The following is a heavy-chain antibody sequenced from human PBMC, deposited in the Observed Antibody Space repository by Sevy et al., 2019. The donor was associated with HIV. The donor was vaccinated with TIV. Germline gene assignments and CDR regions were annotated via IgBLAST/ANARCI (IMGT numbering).Heavy chain of an antibody. CDR2: FDPEDGER. CDR1: GYSLTGLS. V-gene: IGHV1-24*01. J-gene: IGHJ4*02. Sequence: ASVKVSCKVSGYSLTGLSMHWERQAPGIGLEWMGSFDPEDGERIYAQKLEGRVTMTEDTSADTAYMELNSLRFEDTAVYYCATTKDYYESSGCPFDYWGQGTLVTVSS. D-gene: IGHD3-22*01. CDR3: ATTKDYYESSGCPFDY.